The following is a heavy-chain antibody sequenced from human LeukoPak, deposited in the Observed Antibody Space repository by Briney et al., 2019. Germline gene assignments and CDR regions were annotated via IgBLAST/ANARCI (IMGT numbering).Heavy chain of an antibody. CDR1: GGTFSIYA. J-gene: IGHJ6*03. V-gene: IGHV1-69*04. CDR3: ARAGTLQLWTRYYYMDV. Sequence: SVRVSSKASGGTFSIYAISWVRQAPGQGLEWMGRIIPILGVANYAQKFQGRVTIPADKSTSKAYMELSSLRPEDTAVYYCARAGTLQLWTRYYYMDVWGKGTTVTVSS. D-gene: IGHD5-18*01. CDR2: IIPILGVA.